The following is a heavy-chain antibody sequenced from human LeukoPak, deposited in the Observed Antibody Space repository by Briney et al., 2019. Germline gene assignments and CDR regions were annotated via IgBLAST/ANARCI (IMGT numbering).Heavy chain of an antibody. CDR2: IYTSGST. Sequence: SETLSLTCTVSGGSICSYYWSWIREPAGKGVEWIGRIYTSGSTNYNPSLKSRVTMSVDTSKNQFSLKLSSVTAADTAVYYCAREKVGATSPFDYWGQGTLVTVSS. V-gene: IGHV4-4*07. CDR3: AREKVGATSPFDY. CDR1: GGSICSYY. J-gene: IGHJ4*02. D-gene: IGHD1-26*01.